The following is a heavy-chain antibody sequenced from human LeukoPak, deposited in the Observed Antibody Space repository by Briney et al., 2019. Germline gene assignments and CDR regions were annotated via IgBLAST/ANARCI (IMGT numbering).Heavy chain of an antibody. CDR3: ARAKYFYDSSGYYWSGAFDI. D-gene: IGHD3-22*01. CDR2: INPDGSST. J-gene: IGHJ3*02. Sequence: GGSLRLSCAASGFTFSSYWMHWVRQAPGKGLVWVSRINPDGSSTTYADTVKGRFTISRDNAKNTVYLQMNSLRAEDTAVYYCARAKYFYDSSGYYWSGAFDIWGQGTMVTVSS. CDR1: GFTFSSYW. V-gene: IGHV3-74*01.